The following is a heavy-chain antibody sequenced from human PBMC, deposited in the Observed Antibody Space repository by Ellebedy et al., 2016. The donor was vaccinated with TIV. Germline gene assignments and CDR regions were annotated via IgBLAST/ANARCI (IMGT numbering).Heavy chain of an antibody. V-gene: IGHV3-23*01. J-gene: IGHJ4*02. CDR2: ISGSGGST. D-gene: IGHD6-13*01. Sequence: GESLKISCAASGFTFSSYAMSWVRQAPGKGLEWVSAISGSGGSTYYADSVKGRFTISRDNSKNTLYLQMNSLRAEDTAVYYCAREGIAAAGTDFDYWGQGTLVTVSS. CDR3: AREGIAAAGTDFDY. CDR1: GFTFSSYA.